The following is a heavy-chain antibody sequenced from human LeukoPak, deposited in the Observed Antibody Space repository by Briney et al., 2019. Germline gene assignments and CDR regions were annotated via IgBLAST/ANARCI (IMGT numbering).Heavy chain of an antibody. CDR3: AKDSVGDYDILTKYYFDY. D-gene: IGHD3-9*01. J-gene: IGHJ4*02. V-gene: IGHV3-23*01. CDR1: GFTFSSYA. CDR2: ISGSGSST. Sequence: GGSLRLSCAASGFTFSSYAMSWVRQAPGKRLEWVSAISGSGSSTYYADSVKDRFTISRDNSKNTLYLQMNSLRAEDTAVYYCAKDSVGDYDILTKYYFDYWGQGTLVTVSS.